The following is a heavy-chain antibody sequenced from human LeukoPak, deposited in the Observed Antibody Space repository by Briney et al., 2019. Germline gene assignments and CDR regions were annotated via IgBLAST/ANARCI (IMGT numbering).Heavy chain of an antibody. D-gene: IGHD4-17*01. CDR2: IYYNGGT. CDR1: GGSIDSSGYY. J-gene: IGHJ3*02. Sequence: SQTLSLTCTVSGGSIDSSGYYWSWIRQHPGKGLEWIGYIYYNGGTSYNPSLKSRVTISVDTSKNQFSLKLSSVTAEDTAMYYCARNQDYGVYNSVGAFDIWGQGTMVTVSS. V-gene: IGHV4-31*03. CDR3: ARNQDYGVYNSVGAFDI.